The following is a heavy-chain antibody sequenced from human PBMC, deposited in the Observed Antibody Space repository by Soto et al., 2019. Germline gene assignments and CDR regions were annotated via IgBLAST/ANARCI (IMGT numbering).Heavy chain of an antibody. Sequence: QVQLVESGGGVVQPGRSLRLSCAASGFTFSSYAMHWVRQAPGKGLEWVAVISYDGSNKYYADSVKGRFTISRDNSKNTLYLQMNSLRAEDTAVYYCARDGEIAAAGTTGEYYYYYYGMDVWGQGTTVTVSS. V-gene: IGHV3-30-3*01. CDR2: ISYDGSNK. J-gene: IGHJ6*02. CDR3: ARDGEIAAAGTTGEYYYYYYGMDV. D-gene: IGHD6-13*01. CDR1: GFTFSSYA.